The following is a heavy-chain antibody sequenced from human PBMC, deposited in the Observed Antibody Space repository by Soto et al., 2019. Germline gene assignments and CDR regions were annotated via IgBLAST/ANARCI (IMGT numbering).Heavy chain of an antibody. J-gene: IGHJ5*02. CDR3: ARVADSSRWYIWFDP. CDR2: INAGNGNT. V-gene: IGHV1-3*01. Sequence: ASVKVSCKASGYTFTSYAMHWVRQAPGQRLEWMGWINAGNGNTKYSQKFQGRVTITRDTSASTAYMELSSLRSEDTAVYYCARVADSSRWYIWFDPWGQGTLVTVSS. D-gene: IGHD6-13*01. CDR1: GYTFTSYA.